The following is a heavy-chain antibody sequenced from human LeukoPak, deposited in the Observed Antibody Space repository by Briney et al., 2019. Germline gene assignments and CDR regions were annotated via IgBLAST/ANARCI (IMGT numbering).Heavy chain of an antibody. CDR3: ARDSGYATSPGY. CDR2: INWEDGST. J-gene: IGHJ4*02. Sequence: GGSLRLSCVASGFTFDDYAMSWVRQAPGKGLEGLAGINWEDGSTVYADSVKGRVTISYDSDKNSLYLQMNSLRAEDTALYYCARDSGYATSPGYWGQGTLVTVSS. D-gene: IGHD3-16*01. V-gene: IGHV3-20*04. CDR1: GFTFDDYA.